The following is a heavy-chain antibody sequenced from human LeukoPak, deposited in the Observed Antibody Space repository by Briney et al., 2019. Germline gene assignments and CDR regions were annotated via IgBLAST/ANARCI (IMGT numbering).Heavy chain of an antibody. CDR3: ARVSRGNSVGGDY. J-gene: IGHJ4*02. CDR2: IYTSGST. V-gene: IGHV4-61*02. Sequence: PSETLSLTCTVSGAPISSGHYYWSWIRQPAGKGLQWIGRIYTSGSTNCNPSLKSRVTISLDTSKNQFSLKLSSVTAADTAMYYCARVSRGNSVGGDYWGQGTLVTVSS. D-gene: IGHD4-23*01. CDR1: GAPISSGHYY.